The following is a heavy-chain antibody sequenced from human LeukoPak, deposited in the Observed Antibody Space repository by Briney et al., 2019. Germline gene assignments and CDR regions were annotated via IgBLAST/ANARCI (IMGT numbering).Heavy chain of an antibody. CDR2: IKQDGSEK. Sequence: QPGGSLRLSCAASGXIFSTYWMSWVRQAPGKGLEWVANIKQDGSEKYYVDSVKGRFTISRDNAKNSLYLQMNSLRAEDTAVYYCARDHRGLWFGESPLDYWGQGTVVTVSS. CDR3: ARDHRGLWFGESPLDY. V-gene: IGHV3-7*01. CDR1: GXIFSTYW. D-gene: IGHD3-10*01. J-gene: IGHJ4*02.